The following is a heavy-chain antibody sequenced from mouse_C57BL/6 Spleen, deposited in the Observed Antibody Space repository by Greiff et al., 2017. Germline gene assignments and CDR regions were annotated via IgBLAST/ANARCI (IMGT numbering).Heavy chain of an antibody. J-gene: IGHJ4*01. Sequence: QVQLKQSGAELVRPGTSVKVSCKASGYAFTNYLIEWVKQRPGQGLEWIGVINPGSGGTTYNAKFKGKATLTADKSSSTAYMQLSSLTSEDSAVYVCARSGDYDVGYYAMDYWGQGTSVTVSS. V-gene: IGHV1-54*01. CDR2: INPGSGGT. CDR1: GYAFTNYL. D-gene: IGHD2-4*01. CDR3: ARSGDYDVGYYAMDY.